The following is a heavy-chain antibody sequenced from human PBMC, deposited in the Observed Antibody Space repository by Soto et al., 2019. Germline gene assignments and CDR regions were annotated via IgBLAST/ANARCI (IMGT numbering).Heavy chain of an antibody. CDR2: INGDGRTT. CDR3: ARGLYHKYGHDY. CDR1: GFTFNDYW. D-gene: IGHD2-2*01. V-gene: IGHV3-74*01. Sequence: GSLRLSCAASGFTFNDYWMHWVRQAPGKGLVWVSRINGDGRTTNYADSVKGRFTISRDNAQNTLYLQMNSLRAEDTAVYYCARGLYHKYGHDYWGQGTLVTVSS. J-gene: IGHJ4*02.